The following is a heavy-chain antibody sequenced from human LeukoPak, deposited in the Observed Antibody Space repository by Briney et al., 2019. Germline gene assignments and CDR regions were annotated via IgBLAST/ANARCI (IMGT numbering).Heavy chain of an antibody. CDR2: IIPILGIA. CDR1: GVTFSSYA. CDR3: ARVDTAMVIDY. Sequence: ASVKVSCKASGVTFSSYAFSWVRQAPGQGLEWMGRIIPILGIANYAQKFQGRVTITANKSTSTAYMELSSLRSEDTAVYYCARVDTAMVIDYWGQGTLVTVSS. V-gene: IGHV1-69*04. D-gene: IGHD5-18*01. J-gene: IGHJ4*02.